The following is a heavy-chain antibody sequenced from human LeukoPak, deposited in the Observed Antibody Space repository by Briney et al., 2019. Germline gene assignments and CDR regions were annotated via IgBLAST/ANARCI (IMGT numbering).Heavy chain of an antibody. D-gene: IGHD3-3*02. V-gene: IGHV3-23*01. CDR1: GFTFSDSA. CDR3: ARDIEFST. CDR2: INFSGGNT. Sequence: GGSLRLSCAASGFTFSDSAMNWVRQAPGKGLEWLSLINFSGGNTYYADSMKGRFSISRDNSKDTLYLQMNSLRAEDTAIYYCARDIEFSTWGLGTMVTVSS. J-gene: IGHJ3*01.